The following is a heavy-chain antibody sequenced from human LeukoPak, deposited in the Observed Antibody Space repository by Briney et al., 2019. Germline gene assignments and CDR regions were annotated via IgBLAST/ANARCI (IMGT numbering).Heavy chain of an antibody. V-gene: IGHV3-30-3*01. Sequence: GSLRLSCAASGFTFSSYAMHGVRQAPGKGLEGVAVISYDGSNKYYADSVKGRFTISRDNSKNTLYLHMTSMRPEDPAVYYCARDLETLAARNELIWSNWIDPWGQGTLVTVSS. CDR2: ISYDGSNK. J-gene: IGHJ5*02. CDR3: ARDLETLAARNELIWSNWIDP. D-gene: IGHD6-6*01. CDR1: GFTFSSYA.